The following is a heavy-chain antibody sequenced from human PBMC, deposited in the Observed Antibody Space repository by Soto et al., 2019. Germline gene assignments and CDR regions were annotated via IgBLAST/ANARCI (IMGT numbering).Heavy chain of an antibody. D-gene: IGHD3-22*01. CDR1: GYTFTDYY. J-gene: IGHJ5*02. CDR2: INANSGGT. CDR3: ARAYDSSGYNNWFDP. Sequence: PSVKVSCKASGYTFTDYYMHWVRQAPGQGLEWMGWINANSGGTNYAQRFQGRVTMTRDTSISTAYMELSRLRSDDTAVYYCARAYDSSGYNNWFDPWGQGTLVTVSS. V-gene: IGHV1-2*02.